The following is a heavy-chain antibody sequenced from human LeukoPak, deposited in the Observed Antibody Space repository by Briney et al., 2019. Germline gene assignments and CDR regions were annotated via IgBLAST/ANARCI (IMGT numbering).Heavy chain of an antibody. CDR3: ARHRYYYDSSDAFDI. CDR1: GYSFTSYW. CDR2: IYPGDSDT. Sequence: GESLKISCKGSGYSFTSYWIGWVRQMPGKGLEWMGSIYPGDSDTRYSASFQGQVTISADKYISTAYLQWSSLKASDTAMYYCARHRYYYDSSDAFDIWGQGTMVTVSS. V-gene: IGHV5-51*01. J-gene: IGHJ3*02. D-gene: IGHD3-22*01.